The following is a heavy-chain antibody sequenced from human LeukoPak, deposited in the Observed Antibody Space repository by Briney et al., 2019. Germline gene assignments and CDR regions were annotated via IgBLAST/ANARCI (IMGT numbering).Heavy chain of an antibody. CDR3: ARIRGSSSSGDY. V-gene: IGHV4-34*01. J-gene: IGHJ4*02. D-gene: IGHD6-6*01. CDR2: INHSGST. Sequence: SETLSLTCAVYGGSFSGYYWSWIRQPPGKGLEWIGDINHSGSTNYNPSLKSRVTISVDTSKNQFSLKLSSVTAADTAVYYCARIRGSSSSGDYWGQGTLVTVSS. CDR1: GGSFSGYY.